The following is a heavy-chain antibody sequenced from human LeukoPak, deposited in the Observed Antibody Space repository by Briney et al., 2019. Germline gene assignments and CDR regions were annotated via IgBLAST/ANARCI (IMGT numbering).Heavy chain of an antibody. CDR3: ARQGILGYCSGGSCYDLYYFDY. CDR2: IIPILGIA. V-gene: IGHV1-69*04. Sequence: GASVKVSCKASGYTFTSYDINWVRQAPGQGLEWMGRIIPILGIANYAQKFQGRVTITADKSTSTAYMELSSLRSEDTAVYYCARQGILGYCSGGSCYDLYYFDYWGQGTLVTVSS. CDR1: GYTFTSYD. D-gene: IGHD2-15*01. J-gene: IGHJ4*02.